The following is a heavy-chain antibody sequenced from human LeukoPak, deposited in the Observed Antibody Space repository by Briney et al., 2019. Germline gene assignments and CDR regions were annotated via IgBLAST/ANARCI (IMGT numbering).Heavy chain of an antibody. CDR3: ARAVTGTSMVDY. CDR2: ISYTGST. D-gene: IGHD6-19*01. V-gene: IGHV4-59*08. Sequence: SETLSLTCTISGGSIGGDHWSWIRQAPGKGLEWIGYISYTGSTSYNPSLRNRVTISLHTSENRFSPRLTSVTAADTAVYYCARAVTGTSMVDYWGQGTLVAVSS. CDR1: GGSIGGDH. J-gene: IGHJ4*02.